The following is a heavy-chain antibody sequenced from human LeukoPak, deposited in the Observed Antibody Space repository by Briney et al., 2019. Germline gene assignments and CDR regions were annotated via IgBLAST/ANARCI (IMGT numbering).Heavy chain of an antibody. D-gene: IGHD4-17*01. CDR1: GYNFKGYY. CDR3: ARVMTTVTKFDS. V-gene: IGHV1-2*02. Sequence: GASVKVSCKASGYNFKGYYMHWVRQAPGQGLEWMGWVNPNNGVTDYAQKSHGRVTLTSDTSITTVYMVLDSLTSDDTAMYFCARVMTTVTKFDSWGQGTLVTVSS. CDR2: VNPNNGVT. J-gene: IGHJ4*02.